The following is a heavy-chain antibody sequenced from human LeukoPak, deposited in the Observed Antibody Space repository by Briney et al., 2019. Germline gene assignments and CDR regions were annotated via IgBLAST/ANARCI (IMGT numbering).Heavy chain of an antibody. V-gene: IGHV3-23*01. J-gene: IGHJ3*02. D-gene: IGHD6-13*01. CDR3: ARRLAAAGAFDI. Sequence: PGGSLRLSCAASGLTFSSYAMSWVRQVPGKGLEWVSGISGSGGSTYYAGSVKGRFTISRDNPKNTLYLQMNSLRAEDTAVYYCARRLAAAGAFDIWGQGTMVTVSS. CDR2: ISGSGGST. CDR1: GLTFSSYA.